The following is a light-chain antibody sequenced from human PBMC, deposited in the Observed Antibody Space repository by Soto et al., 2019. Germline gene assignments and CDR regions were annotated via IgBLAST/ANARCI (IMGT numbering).Light chain of an antibody. J-gene: IGLJ3*02. CDR3: IAYATSSTWV. CDR2: EVT. V-gene: IGLV2-14*03. CDR1: SSDVGVFNY. Sequence: QSVLTQPASVSGSPGQSITISCTGTSSDVGVFNYVSWYQQHPGRVPKLLIYEVTHRPSVVSDRFSGSKSGNTASLTISSVRPEDESNYFCIAYATSSTWVFGGGTKLTVL.